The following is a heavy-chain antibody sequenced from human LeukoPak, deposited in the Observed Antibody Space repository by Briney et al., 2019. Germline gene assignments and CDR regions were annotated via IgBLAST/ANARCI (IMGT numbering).Heavy chain of an antibody. J-gene: IGHJ6*03. Sequence: GGSLRLSCAASGFTFSDYYMSWIRQAPGKGLEWVSYISSSGSTIYYADSVKGRFTISRDNAKNPLYLQMNSLRAEDTAVYYCARGSSGWRGNYYYYYMDVWGKGTTVTVSS. V-gene: IGHV3-11*01. D-gene: IGHD6-19*01. CDR2: ISSSGSTI. CDR3: ARGSSGWRGNYYYYYMDV. CDR1: GFTFSDYY.